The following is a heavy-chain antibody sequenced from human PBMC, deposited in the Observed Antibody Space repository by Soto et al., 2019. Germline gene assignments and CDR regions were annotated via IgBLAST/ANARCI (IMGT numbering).Heavy chain of an antibody. CDR1: GYTFTSYG. J-gene: IGHJ6*02. CDR3: ASSYCGGDCYSVYYYYGMDV. V-gene: IGHV1-18*01. Sequence: QVQLVQSGAEVKKPGASVKVSCKASGYTFTSYGISWVRQAPGQGLEWMGWISAYNGTTNYAQKLQGTVTMTTDTSTSTAYMELRSLRSDDTAVYYCASSYCGGDCYSVYYYYGMDVWGQGTTVTVSS. CDR2: ISAYNGTT. D-gene: IGHD2-21*02.